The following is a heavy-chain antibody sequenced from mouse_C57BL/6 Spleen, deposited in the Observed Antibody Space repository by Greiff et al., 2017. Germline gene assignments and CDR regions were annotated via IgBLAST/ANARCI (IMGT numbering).Heavy chain of an antibody. J-gene: IGHJ4*01. CDR2: IDPSDSYT. CDR3: ARSSPYYSNFYYAMDY. D-gene: IGHD2-5*01. CDR1: GYTFTSYW. V-gene: IGHV1-69*01. Sequence: QVQLKQPGAELVMPGASVKLSCKASGYTFTSYWMHWVKQRPGQGLEWIGEIDPSDSYTNYNQKFKGKSTLTVDKSSSTAYMQLSSLTSEDSAVYYCARSSPYYSNFYYAMDYWGQGTSVTVSS.